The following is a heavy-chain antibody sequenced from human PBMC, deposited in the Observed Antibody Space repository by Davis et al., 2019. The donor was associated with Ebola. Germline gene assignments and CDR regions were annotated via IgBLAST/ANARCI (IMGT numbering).Heavy chain of an antibody. Sequence: GESLKISCAASGFTVSSNYMSWVRQAPGKGLEWVSVIYSGGSTYYADSVKGRFTISRDNSKNTLYLQMNSLRAEDTAVYYCARGSKLLWFGELLSSYDAFDIWGQGTMVTVSS. V-gene: IGHV3-53*01. CDR3: ARGSKLLWFGELLSSYDAFDI. D-gene: IGHD3-10*01. CDR1: GFTVSSNY. J-gene: IGHJ3*02. CDR2: IYSGGST.